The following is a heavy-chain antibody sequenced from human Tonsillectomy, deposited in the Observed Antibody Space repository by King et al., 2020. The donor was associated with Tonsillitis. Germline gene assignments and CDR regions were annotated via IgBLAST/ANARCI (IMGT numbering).Heavy chain of an antibody. CDR2: INHSGGT. Sequence: VQLQQWGAGLLKPSETLSLTCAVNGGPFSGYYWSWIRQTPGKGLEWVGEINHSGGTKYNPSLKSRAAISVDTSKNQVSLKLSSVTAADTAVYYCATPVVVVVANTGAFDTWGQGTMVSVSS. CDR3: ATPVVVVVANTGAFDT. D-gene: IGHD2-15*01. J-gene: IGHJ3*02. V-gene: IGHV4-34*01. CDR1: GGPFSGYY.